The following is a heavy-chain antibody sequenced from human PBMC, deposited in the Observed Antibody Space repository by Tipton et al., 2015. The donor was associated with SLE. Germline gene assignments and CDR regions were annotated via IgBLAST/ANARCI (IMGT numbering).Heavy chain of an antibody. D-gene: IGHD1-26*01. CDR1: GFTFSSYA. Sequence: SLRLSCAASGFTFSSYAMSWVRQAPGKGLERVSVIYSGGSSTYYADSVKGRFTISRDNSKNTLYLQMNSLRAEDTAVYYCAKGMGDSYFDYWGQGTLVTVSS. CDR2: IYSGGSST. CDR3: AKGMGDSYFDY. V-gene: IGHV3-23*03. J-gene: IGHJ4*02.